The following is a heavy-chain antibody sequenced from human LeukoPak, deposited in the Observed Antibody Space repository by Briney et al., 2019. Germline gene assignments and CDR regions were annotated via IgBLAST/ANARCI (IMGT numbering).Heavy chain of an antibody. CDR1: GFTFSSYS. J-gene: IGHJ6*03. V-gene: IGHV3-48*01. CDR3: GAGYYYYYMDV. Sequence: GGSLRLSCAASGFTFSSYSMNWVRQAPGKGLEWVSYISSSSSTLYYADSVKGRFTISRDNAKNSLYLQMNSLRAEDTAVYYCGAGYYYYYMDVWGKGTTVTVSS. CDR2: ISSSSSTL.